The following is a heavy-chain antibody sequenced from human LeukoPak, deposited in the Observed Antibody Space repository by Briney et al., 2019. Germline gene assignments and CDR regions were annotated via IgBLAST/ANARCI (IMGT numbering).Heavy chain of an antibody. J-gene: IGHJ6*02. CDR2: IIPIFGTA. Sequence: ASVKVSCKVSGYTLTELSMHWVRQAPGQGLEWMGGIIPIFGTANYAQKFQGRVTITADESTSTAYMELSSLRSEDTAVYYCARVLSGYYYYGMDVWGQGTTVTVSS. CDR1: GYTLTELS. D-gene: IGHD3-3*02. CDR3: ARVLSGYYYYGMDV. V-gene: IGHV1-69*13.